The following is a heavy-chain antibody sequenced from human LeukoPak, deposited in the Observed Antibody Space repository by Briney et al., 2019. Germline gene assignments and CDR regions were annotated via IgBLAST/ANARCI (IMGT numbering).Heavy chain of an antibody. J-gene: IGHJ4*02. D-gene: IGHD6-13*01. CDR2: ISAYNGNT. Sequence: GPSGKVSCKASGYTFTSYGISWVRQAPGQGLEWMGWISAYNGNTNYAQRLQGRVTMTTDTSTSTAYMELRSLRSDDTAVYYCARGGRSAAAGTLDYWGQGTLVTVSS. V-gene: IGHV1-18*01. CDR3: ARGGRSAAAGTLDY. CDR1: GYTFTSYG.